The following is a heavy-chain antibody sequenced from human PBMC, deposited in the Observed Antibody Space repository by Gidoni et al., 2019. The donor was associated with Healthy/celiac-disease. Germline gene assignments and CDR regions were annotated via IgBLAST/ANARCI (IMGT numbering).Heavy chain of an antibody. CDR2: IYSSGRT. D-gene: IGHD3-16*01. CDR3: ARSAEYEADRGIDY. V-gene: IGHV4-31*03. J-gene: IGHJ4*02. Sequence: QVQLQESGPGLVKPSQTLCHTCTVSGGSISRGGYYWSGTRQHPRKGLEWIGYIYSSGRTYYNPSLKSRVTISVDTSKNQFSLKLSSVTAADTAVYYCARSAEYEADRGIDYWGQGTLVTVSS. CDR1: GGSISRGGYY.